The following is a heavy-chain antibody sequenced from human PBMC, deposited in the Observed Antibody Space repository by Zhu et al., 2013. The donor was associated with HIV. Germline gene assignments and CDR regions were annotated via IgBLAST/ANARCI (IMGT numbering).Heavy chain of an antibody. Sequence: QVQLVQSGAEVKKPGASVKVSCKASGYTLTAYYIHWVRQAPGQGLEWMGWINPNTGGTNYAEKFQGRVTVTRDTSIRTAYIELAGLKSDDTAIYYCARGALGGFLDVWGQGTTVTVSS. J-gene: IGHJ6*02. CDR3: ARGALGGFLDV. CDR2: INPNTGGT. D-gene: IGHD3-3*01. V-gene: IGHV1-2*02. CDR1: GYTLTAYY.